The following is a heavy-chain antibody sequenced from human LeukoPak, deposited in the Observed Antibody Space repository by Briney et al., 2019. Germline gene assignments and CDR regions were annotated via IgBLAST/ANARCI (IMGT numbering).Heavy chain of an antibody. Sequence: SETLSLTCTVSGGSISSYYWSWIRQPPRKGVEWIGYIYYSGSTNYNPSLKSRVTISVDTSKNQFSLKLSSVTAADTAVYYCARYSSSSGWFDPWGQGTLVTVSS. CDR2: IYYSGST. CDR1: GGSISSYY. V-gene: IGHV4-59*08. J-gene: IGHJ5*02. D-gene: IGHD6-6*01. CDR3: ARYSSSSGWFDP.